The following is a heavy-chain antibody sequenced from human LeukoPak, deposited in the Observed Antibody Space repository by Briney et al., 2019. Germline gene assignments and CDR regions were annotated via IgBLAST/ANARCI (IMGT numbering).Heavy chain of an antibody. CDR1: GGTFSSYA. V-gene: IGHV1-69*05. D-gene: IGHD6-13*01. J-gene: IGHJ5*02. CDR2: IIPIFGTA. Sequence: ASVKVSCKASGGTFSSYASSWVRQAPGQGLEWMGGIIPIFGTANYAQKFQGRVTITTDESTSTAYMELSSLRSEDTAVYYCARARGNSSSWFPSWFDPWGQGTLVTASS. CDR3: ARARGNSSSWFPSWFDP.